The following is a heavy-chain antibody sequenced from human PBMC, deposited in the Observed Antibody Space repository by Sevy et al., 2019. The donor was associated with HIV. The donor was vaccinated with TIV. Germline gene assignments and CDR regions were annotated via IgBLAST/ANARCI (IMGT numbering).Heavy chain of an antibody. V-gene: IGHV3-11*06. Sequence: GGSLRLSCAASGFTFSDYYMSWIRQAPGKGLEWVSYISGSGGYTKYADSVKGRFTISRDNAKDPLYLQMNSLRAEDTAVYYCARDRVTMIGPNDAFDLWGQGTMVTVSS. D-gene: IGHD3-22*01. CDR3: ARDRVTMIGPNDAFDL. CDR1: GFTFSDYY. CDR2: ISGSGGYT. J-gene: IGHJ3*01.